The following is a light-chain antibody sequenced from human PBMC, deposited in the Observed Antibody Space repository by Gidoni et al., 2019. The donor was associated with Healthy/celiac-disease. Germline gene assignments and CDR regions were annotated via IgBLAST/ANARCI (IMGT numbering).Light chain of an antibody. Sequence: SYELTQPPSVSVSPGQTASITCSGDKLGDKYACWYQQKPGQYPVLVIYQDSKRPSGVPERFSGSTSGNTATLTISGTQAMDEADYYCQAWDSSLVVFGGGTKLTVL. CDR3: QAWDSSLVV. J-gene: IGLJ2*01. CDR2: QDS. V-gene: IGLV3-1*01. CDR1: KLGDKY.